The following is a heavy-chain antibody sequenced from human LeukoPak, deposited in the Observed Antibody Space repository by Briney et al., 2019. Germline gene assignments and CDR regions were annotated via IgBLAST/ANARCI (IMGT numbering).Heavy chain of an antibody. V-gene: IGHV1-58*01. D-gene: IGHD6-13*01. CDR1: GFTFTSSA. CDR3: AASSSGQQLADY. CDR2: IVVGSGNT. Sequence: SVKVSCKASGFTFTSSAVQWVRQARGQRLEWIGWIVVGSGNTNYAQKFQERVTITRDMSTSTAYMELSSLRSEDTAVYYCAASSSGQQLADYWGQGTLVTVSS. J-gene: IGHJ4*02.